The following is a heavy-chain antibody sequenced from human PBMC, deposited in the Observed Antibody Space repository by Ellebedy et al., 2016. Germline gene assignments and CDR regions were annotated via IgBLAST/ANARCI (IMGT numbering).Heavy chain of an antibody. CDR2: IKQDGSEK. D-gene: IGHD6-19*01. J-gene: IGHJ5*02. V-gene: IGHV3-7*01. CDR3: AREGAAVAYNWFDP. CDR1: GFTFSSYW. Sequence: GESLKISCAASGFTFSSYWMSWVRQAPGKGLEWVANIKQDGSEKYYVDSVKGRFTISRDNAKNSLYLQMNSLRAEDTAVYYCAREGAAVAYNWFDPWGQGTLVTVSS.